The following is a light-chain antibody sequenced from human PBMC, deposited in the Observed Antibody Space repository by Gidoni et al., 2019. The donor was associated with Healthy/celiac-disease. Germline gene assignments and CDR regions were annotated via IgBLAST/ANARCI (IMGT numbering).Light chain of an antibody. Sequence: DIQMTQSPSSLSASVGDRVTITCRASQSISSYLNWYQQKPGKAPKLLIYAASSLQSGVPSRFSGSGSGTDFTLTISSLQPEDFATYYCQQSYSTPRRLTFXGXTKVXIK. CDR1: QSISSY. CDR3: QQSYSTPRRLT. CDR2: AAS. V-gene: IGKV1-39*01. J-gene: IGKJ4*01.